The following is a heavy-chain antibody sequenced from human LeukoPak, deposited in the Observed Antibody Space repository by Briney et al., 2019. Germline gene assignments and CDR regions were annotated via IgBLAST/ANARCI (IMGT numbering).Heavy chain of an antibody. J-gene: IGHJ6*03. CDR1: GGTFSSYA. Sequence: ASVKVSCKASGGTFSSYAISWVRQAPGQGLEWMGGIIPIFGTANYAQKFQGRVTITTDESTSTAYMELSSLRSEDTAVYYCARGGDITIFGVVTSRYYYMDVWGQGTLVTVSS. D-gene: IGHD3-3*01. CDR2: IIPIFGTA. CDR3: ARGGDITIFGVVTSRYYYMDV. V-gene: IGHV1-69*05.